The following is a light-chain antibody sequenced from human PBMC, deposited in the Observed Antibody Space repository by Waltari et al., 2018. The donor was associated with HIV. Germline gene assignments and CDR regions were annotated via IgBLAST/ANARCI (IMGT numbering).Light chain of an antibody. CDR1: SPNTGSNY. J-gene: IGLJ3*02. Sequence: QSVLTHPPSASGTPGQRVTIPRSGSSPNTGSNYESWYQQLPGTAPKLLIYRNNQRPSGVPDRFSGSKSGTSASLAISGLRSEDEADYYCAAWDDSLSGRVFGGGTKLTVL. CDR2: RNN. CDR3: AAWDDSLSGRV. V-gene: IGLV1-47*01.